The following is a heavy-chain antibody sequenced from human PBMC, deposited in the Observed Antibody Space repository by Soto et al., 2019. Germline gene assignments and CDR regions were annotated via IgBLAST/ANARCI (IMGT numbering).Heavy chain of an antibody. Sequence: PSETLSLTCTVSGGSISSGGYYWSWIRQHPGKGLEWIGYIYYSGSTYYNPSLESRVTISVDTSKNQFSLKLSSVTAADTAVYYCARGGSSWYYDYWGQGTLVTVSS. J-gene: IGHJ4*02. CDR3: ARGGSSWYYDY. CDR2: IYYSGST. V-gene: IGHV4-31*03. D-gene: IGHD6-13*01. CDR1: GGSISSGGYY.